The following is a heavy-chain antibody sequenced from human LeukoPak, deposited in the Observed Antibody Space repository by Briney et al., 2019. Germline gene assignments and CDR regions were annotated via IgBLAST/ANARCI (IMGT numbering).Heavy chain of an antibody. CDR1: GYTFTVHF. Sequence: GASVKPSCKTSGYTFTVHFMYWVRQAPGQGLEWMGWINPNTGGTNYAQKFQGRVTMTRDTSSSTAYMELTRLTSDDTAVYYCAREGNGLLPKDLDYWGQGTLVTVSS. CDR3: AREGNGLLPKDLDY. V-gene: IGHV1-2*02. D-gene: IGHD2/OR15-2a*01. CDR2: INPNTGGT. J-gene: IGHJ4*02.